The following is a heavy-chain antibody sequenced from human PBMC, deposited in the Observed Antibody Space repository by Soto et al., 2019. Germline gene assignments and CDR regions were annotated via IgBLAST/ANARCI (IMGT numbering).Heavy chain of an antibody. CDR2: ITGGGENT. J-gene: IGHJ5*02. CDR3: AKGRLAVAAPYSWFDP. Sequence: EVKLLESGGGLVQPGGSLRLSCAASGFTFSSYAMSWVRRAPGKGLEWVSRITGGGENTHYADSVKGRFTISRDNSKNTLSLQMNSLRVEDTAVYHCAKGRLAVAAPYSWFDPWGQGTLVTVSS. D-gene: IGHD6-19*01. V-gene: IGHV3-23*01. CDR1: GFTFSSYA.